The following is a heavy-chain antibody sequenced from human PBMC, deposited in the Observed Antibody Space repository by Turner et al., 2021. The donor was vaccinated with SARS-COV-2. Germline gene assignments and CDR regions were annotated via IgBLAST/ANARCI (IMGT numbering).Heavy chain of an antibody. Sequence: VQLVESGGGLVQPGGSLRPSCAASGFTFSSYDMHWVRQATGKGLEWVAAIDTAGDTYYPGSVKSRFTISRENAKNSLYLKMNSLRAGDTAVYYCARGLFRYGYYYGMDVWGQGTTVTVSS. CDR1: GFTFSSYD. D-gene: IGHD5-18*01. CDR3: ARGLFRYGYYYGMDV. V-gene: IGHV3-13*01. J-gene: IGHJ6*02. CDR2: IDTAGDT.